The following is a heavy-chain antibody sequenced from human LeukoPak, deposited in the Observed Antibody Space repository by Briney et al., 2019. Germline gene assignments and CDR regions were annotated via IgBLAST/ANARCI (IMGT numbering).Heavy chain of an antibody. Sequence: HGGSLRLSCAASGFTFSSYDMHWVRQATGKGLEWVSAIGTAGDTYYPGSVKGRFTISRENAKNSLYLQMNSLRAGDTAVYCCARVVKVPEGAWFDPWGQGTLVTVSS. J-gene: IGHJ5*02. CDR3: ARVVKVPEGAWFDP. CDR2: IGTAGDT. D-gene: IGHD1-1*01. CDR1: GFTFSSYD. V-gene: IGHV3-13*01.